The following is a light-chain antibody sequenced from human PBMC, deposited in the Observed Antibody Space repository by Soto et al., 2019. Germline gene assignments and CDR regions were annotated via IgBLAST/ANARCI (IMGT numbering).Light chain of an antibody. J-gene: IGKJ5*01. V-gene: IGKV1-27*01. CDR3: QQSYSTPIT. CDR2: AAS. Sequence: IWMTQSPSLLSASTGDRVTISCRASQGINNYLAWFQQRPGKVPKLLIYAASTLQSGVPSRFRGSRSGTDFTLTISSLQPEDFATYYCQQSYSTPITFGQGTRLEIK. CDR1: QGINNY.